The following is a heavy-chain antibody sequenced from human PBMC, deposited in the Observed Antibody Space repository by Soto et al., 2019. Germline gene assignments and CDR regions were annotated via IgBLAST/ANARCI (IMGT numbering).Heavy chain of an antibody. Sequence: PGGSLRLSCAASGFTFSSYSMNWVRQAPGKGLEWVSYISSSSSTIYYADSVKGRFTISRDNAKNSLYLQMNSLRDEDTAVYYCARESRGFTYYYDSSGYPGEYFDYWGQGTLVTVS. J-gene: IGHJ4*02. V-gene: IGHV3-48*02. CDR2: ISSSSSTI. CDR3: ARESRGFTYYYDSSGYPGEYFDY. CDR1: GFTFSSYS. D-gene: IGHD3-22*01.